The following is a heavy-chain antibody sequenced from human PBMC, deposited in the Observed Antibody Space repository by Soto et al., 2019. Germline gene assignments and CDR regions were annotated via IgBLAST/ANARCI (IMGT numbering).Heavy chain of an antibody. J-gene: IGHJ5*02. Sequence: QITLKESGPTLVKPTQTLTLTCTFSGFSLSTSGVGVGWIRQPPGKALEWLALIYWDDDKRYSPSLKTRLSITKDTSKKQVVVTMPNMDPVDTATYYCARQVRYCSGNGCPNLFAPWGQGTLVTVSS. D-gene: IGHD2-15*01. CDR3: ARQVRYCSGNGCPNLFAP. CDR1: GFSLSTSGVG. CDR2: IYWDDDK. V-gene: IGHV2-5*02.